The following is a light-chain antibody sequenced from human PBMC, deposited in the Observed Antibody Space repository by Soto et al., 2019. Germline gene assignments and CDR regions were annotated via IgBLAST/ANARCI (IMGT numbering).Light chain of an antibody. Sequence: DIQMTQSPSTLSASVGDRVTITCRASQSISDWLAWYQQKPGESPKLLIYKASTLYKGVPSRFSGSGSETEFTLTISSLQPGDFATYYCQQYRSLGSCGQGTRVEIK. CDR2: KAS. V-gene: IGKV1-5*03. J-gene: IGKJ1*01. CDR3: QQYRSLGS. CDR1: QSISDW.